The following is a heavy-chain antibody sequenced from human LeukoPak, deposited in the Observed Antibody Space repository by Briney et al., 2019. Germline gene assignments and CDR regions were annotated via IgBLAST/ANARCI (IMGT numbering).Heavy chain of an antibody. CDR2: IKGDGIEK. J-gene: IGHJ4*02. Sequence: GGSLRLSCADSGFTFRYYWMTWVRQAPGKGLEWVANIKGDGIEKASVDSVKGRFIISRDNTKNSLYLQMNSLRAEDTAIYYCARENTAVPGGDCWGQGTLVTVSS. CDR3: ARENTAVPGGDC. D-gene: IGHD5-18*01. V-gene: IGHV3-7*01. CDR1: GFTFRYYW.